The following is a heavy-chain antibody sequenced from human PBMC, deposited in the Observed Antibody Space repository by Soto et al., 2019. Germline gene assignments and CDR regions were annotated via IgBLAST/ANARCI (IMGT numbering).Heavy chain of an antibody. J-gene: IGHJ5*02. Sequence: QVQLQQWGAGLLKPSETLSLTCAVYGGSFSGYYWSWIRQPPGKGLEWIGEINHSGSTNYNPSLKSRVTISVDTSKNPFSLKLSSVTAADTAVYYCARSEWVVVPAANENWFDPWGQGTLVTVSS. V-gene: IGHV4-34*01. CDR3: ARSEWVVVPAANENWFDP. CDR2: INHSGST. D-gene: IGHD2-2*01. CDR1: GGSFSGYY.